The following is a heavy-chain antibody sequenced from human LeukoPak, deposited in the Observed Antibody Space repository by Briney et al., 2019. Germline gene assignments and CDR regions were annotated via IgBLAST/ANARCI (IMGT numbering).Heavy chain of an antibody. D-gene: IGHD3-9*01. V-gene: IGHV1-69*13. CDR2: IIPIFGTA. Sequence: ASVKVSCKASGGTFSGYAISWVRQAPGQGLEWMGGIIPIFGTANYAQKFQGRVTITADESTSTAYMELSSLRSEDTAVYYCARSTRFSLTGPIFDYWGQGTQVIVSS. CDR1: GGTFSGYA. CDR3: ARSTRFSLTGPIFDY. J-gene: IGHJ4*02.